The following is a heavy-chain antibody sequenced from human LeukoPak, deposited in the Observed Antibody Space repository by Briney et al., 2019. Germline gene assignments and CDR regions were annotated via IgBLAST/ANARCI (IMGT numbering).Heavy chain of an antibody. D-gene: IGHD3-22*01. CDR1: GFTFDDYA. J-gene: IGHJ1*01. V-gene: IGHV3-43*02. CDR2: ISGDGGST. Sequence: GGSLRLPCAASGFTFDDYAMHWVRQAPGKGLEWVSLISGDGGSTYYADSVKGRFTISRDNSKNSLYLQMNSLRTEDTALYYCAKDWQYYYDSSGYLQHWGQGTLVTVSS. CDR3: AKDWQYYYDSSGYLQH.